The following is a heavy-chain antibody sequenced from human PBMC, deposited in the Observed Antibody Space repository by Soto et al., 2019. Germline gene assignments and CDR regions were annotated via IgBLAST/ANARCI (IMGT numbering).Heavy chain of an antibody. CDR2: INAGNGNT. J-gene: IGHJ4*02. D-gene: IGHD2-21*02. V-gene: IGHV1-3*01. CDR1: GYTFTTFA. Sequence: ASVKVSCKASGYTFTTFAIHWVRRAPGQRLEWMGWINAGNGNTKYSQSLQGRVTFTRDTSANTAYMEVSSLRSEDTAVYYCARARGIVVVTARFDYWGQGTLVTVSS. CDR3: ARARGIVVVTARFDY.